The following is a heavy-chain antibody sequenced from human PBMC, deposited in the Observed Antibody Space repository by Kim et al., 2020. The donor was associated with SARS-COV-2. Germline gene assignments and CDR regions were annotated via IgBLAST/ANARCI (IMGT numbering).Heavy chain of an antibody. D-gene: IGHD2-2*01. CDR2: IYYSGST. J-gene: IGHJ5*02. CDR1: GGSISSSSYY. CDR3: ARSQSSPAAPRRRWFDP. Sequence: SETLSLTCTVSGGSISSSSYYWGWIRQPPGKGLEWIGSIYYSGSTYYNPSLKSRVTISVDTSKNQFSLKLSSVTAADTAVYYCARSQSSPAAPRRRWFDPWGQGTLVTVSS. V-gene: IGHV4-39*01.